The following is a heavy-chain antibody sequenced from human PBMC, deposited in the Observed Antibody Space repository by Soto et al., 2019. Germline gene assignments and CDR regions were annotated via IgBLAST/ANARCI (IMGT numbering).Heavy chain of an antibody. J-gene: IGHJ2*01. D-gene: IGHD2-15*01. CDR2: FDPEHGEA. CDR1: GYTFTSYG. V-gene: IGHV1-24*01. Sequence: GASVKVSCKASGYTFTSYGISWVRQSPGKGLEWMGGFDPEHGEALYSQKFQGRVTMTEDTSTDTAYMELRSLKSEDTAVYYCKTDREAPQQWSWYFELWGRGTLVTVTS. CDR3: KTDREAPQQWSWYFEL.